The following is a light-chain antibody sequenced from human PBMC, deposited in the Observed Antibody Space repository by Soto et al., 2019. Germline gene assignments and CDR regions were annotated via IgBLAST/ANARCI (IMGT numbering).Light chain of an antibody. J-gene: IGKJ1*01. CDR3: QQYNNWPET. Sequence: EIVMTQSPATLSVSPGERATLSCRASQSVSSNLAWYQQKPGQAPRLLIYGASTRATDVPARFSGSGSGTEFTLTISSXQSEDFAVYHCQQYNNWPETFGQGTKVDIK. V-gene: IGKV3-15*01. CDR1: QSVSSN. CDR2: GAS.